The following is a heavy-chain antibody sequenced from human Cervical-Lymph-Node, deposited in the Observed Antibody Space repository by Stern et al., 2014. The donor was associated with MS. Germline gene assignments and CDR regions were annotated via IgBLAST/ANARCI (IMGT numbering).Heavy chain of an antibody. D-gene: IGHD2-21*01. CDR2: INPRGGNT. V-gene: IGHV1-46*03. CDR1: GYTFTRNY. J-gene: IGHJ4*02. Sequence: QVQLVQSGAEVKKPGASVKVSCKASGYTFTRNYIHWVLQAPGQGLEWMGIINPRGGNTVYAQRFQGRVAMTRDTSTNTVYMELSSLKSEDTAVYFCARDPQFFSDYYLTNFYPDYWGQGTLVTVSS. CDR3: ARDPQFFSDYYLTNFYPDY.